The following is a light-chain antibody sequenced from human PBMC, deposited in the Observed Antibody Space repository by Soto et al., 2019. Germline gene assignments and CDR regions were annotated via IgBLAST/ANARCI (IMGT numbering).Light chain of an antibody. J-gene: IGKJ4*01. CDR2: DAS. Sequence: EIVLTQSPATLSLSPGERATFSCRASQSVSSYLAWYQQKPGQAPRLLIYDASNRATGIPARFSGSGSGTDFTLTISSLEPEDFAVYYCQQRSNCPLTFGGGTKVEIK. CDR1: QSVSSY. CDR3: QQRSNCPLT. V-gene: IGKV3-11*01.